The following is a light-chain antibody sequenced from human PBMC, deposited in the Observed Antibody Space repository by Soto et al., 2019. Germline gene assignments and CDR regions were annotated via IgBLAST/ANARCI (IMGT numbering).Light chain of an antibody. Sequence: EIVLTQSPATLSLSPGDRATLSCRASQSVDRYLAWYQEKPGQAPRLLIYDTSDRATGIPDRFSGSGSGTDFTLTISSLEPEDFAVYYCQQGSNWYTFGQGTKLENK. CDR1: QSVDRY. CDR3: QQGSNWYT. V-gene: IGKV3-11*01. J-gene: IGKJ2*01. CDR2: DTS.